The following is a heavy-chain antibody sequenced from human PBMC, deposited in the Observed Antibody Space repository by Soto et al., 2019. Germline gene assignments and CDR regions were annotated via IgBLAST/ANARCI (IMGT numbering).Heavy chain of an antibody. CDR2: IYSTGRT. Sequence: SETLSLTCNVSGVSVSDKDSYWGWVRQPPGKGPEWIATIYSTGRTDFHPSLKSRLTISADTSKNQISLKLDSVTAADVAVYYCARGSYYDTSGAFDHWGQGTLVTVS. J-gene: IGHJ4*02. CDR1: GVSVSDKDSY. CDR3: ARGSYYDTSGAFDH. D-gene: IGHD3-22*01. V-gene: IGHV4-39*01.